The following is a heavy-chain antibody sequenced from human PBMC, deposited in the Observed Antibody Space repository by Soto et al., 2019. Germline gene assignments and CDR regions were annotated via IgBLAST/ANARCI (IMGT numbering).Heavy chain of an antibody. D-gene: IGHD2-15*01. V-gene: IGHV1-3*01. Sequence: SGAEVKKPGASVKVSCKASGYTFTSYAMHWVRQAPGQRLEWMGWINAGNGNTKYSQKFQGRVTITRDTSASTAYMELSSLRSEDTAVYYCVGEVVVAAKPRRSNWFDPWGQGTLVTVSS. CDR3: VGEVVVAAKPRRSNWFDP. CDR2: INAGNGNT. J-gene: IGHJ5*02. CDR1: GYTFTSYA.